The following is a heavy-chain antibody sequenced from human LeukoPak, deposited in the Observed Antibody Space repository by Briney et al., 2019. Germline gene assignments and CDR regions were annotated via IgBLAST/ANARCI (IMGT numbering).Heavy chain of an antibody. CDR3: ARDAYCGGDRYYDY. CDR2: ISGSDSYI. D-gene: IGHD2-21*02. CDR1: GFTFSSYT. Sequence: PGGSLTLSCAASGFTFSSYTLIWVRQAPGKGLEWVSSISGSDSYIYYADSVKGRFTISRDNAKNSLYLQMNSLRAEDTAVYYCARDAYCGGDRYYDYWGQGTLVTVSS. V-gene: IGHV3-21*01. J-gene: IGHJ4*02.